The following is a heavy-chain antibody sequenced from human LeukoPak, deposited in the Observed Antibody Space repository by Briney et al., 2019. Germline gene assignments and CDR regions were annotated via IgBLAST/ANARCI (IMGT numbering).Heavy chain of an antibody. D-gene: IGHD6-19*01. J-gene: IGHJ4*02. CDR3: ARPMRSQSSVAGWYVY. CDR2: IYSGRTT. V-gene: IGHV3-23*05. Sequence: GGSLRLSCAASGFTFSSYAMSWVRQAPGKGLEWVTSIYSGRTTYYADSVKGRFTISRDNAKNSLYLQMNSLRAEDTAVYYCARPMRSQSSVAGWYVYWGQGTLVTVSS. CDR1: GFTFSSYA.